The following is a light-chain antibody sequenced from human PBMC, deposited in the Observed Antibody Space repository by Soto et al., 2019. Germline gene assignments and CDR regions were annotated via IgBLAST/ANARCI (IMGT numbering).Light chain of an antibody. Sequence: QSVLTQPPSASGTPGQRVAISCSGGSSNIGSNSVNWYQQLPGTAPKLLIYTNNLRPSGVPDRFSGSKSGTSASLAISGLQSDDEADYYCAAWDDSLDGHVVFGGGTQPTVL. CDR1: SSNIGSNS. CDR2: TNN. J-gene: IGLJ2*01. V-gene: IGLV1-44*01. CDR3: AAWDDSLDGHVV.